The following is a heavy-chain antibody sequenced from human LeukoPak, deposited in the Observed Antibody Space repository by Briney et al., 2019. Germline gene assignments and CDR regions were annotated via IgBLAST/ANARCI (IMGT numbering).Heavy chain of an antibody. CDR2: IDYSGAT. CDR3: ARVGSYCFEY. D-gene: IGHD3-16*01. V-gene: IGHV4-59*01. J-gene: IGHJ4*02. Sequence: PSETLSLTCTVSCGSISTYYCSWVRQPPGKGLEWIGYIDYSGATNYNPSLKSRVTMSVDTSKHQFSLKLSSVTAADTAVYYCARVGSYCFEYWGQGTLVTVSS. CDR1: CGSISTYY.